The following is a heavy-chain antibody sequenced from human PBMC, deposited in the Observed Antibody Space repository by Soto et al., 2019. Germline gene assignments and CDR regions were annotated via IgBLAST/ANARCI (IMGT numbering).Heavy chain of an antibody. CDR2: IYYSGST. V-gene: IGHV4-59*01. CDR1: GGSISIYY. J-gene: IGHJ6*02. CDR3: ARVRWSSSWGYYYYGMDV. D-gene: IGHD6-13*01. Sequence: SETMSRTCTVPGGSISIYYWSWIRQPPGKGLEWSGYIYYSGSTNYNPSLKSRVTISVDTSKNQFSLKLSSVTAADTAVYYCARVRWSSSWGYYYYGMDVWGQGTTVTVSS.